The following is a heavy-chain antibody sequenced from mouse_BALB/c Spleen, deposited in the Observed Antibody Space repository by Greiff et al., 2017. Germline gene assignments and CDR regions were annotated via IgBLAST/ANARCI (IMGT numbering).Heavy chain of an antibody. V-gene: IGHV1S81*02. J-gene: IGHJ2*01. D-gene: IGHD1-1*01. CDR2: INPSNGRT. CDR3: ARRAVVATDY. Sequence: QVQLQQPGAELVKPGASVKLSCKASGYTFTSYWMHWVKQRPGQGLEWIGEINPSNGRTNYNEKFKSKATLTVDKSSSTAYMQLSSLTSEDSAVYYCARRAVVATDYWGQGTTLTVSS. CDR1: GYTFTSYW.